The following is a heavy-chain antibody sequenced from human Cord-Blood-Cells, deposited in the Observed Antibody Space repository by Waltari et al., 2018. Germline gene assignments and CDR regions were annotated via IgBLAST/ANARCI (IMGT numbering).Heavy chain of an antibody. CDR2: SNHSGST. V-gene: IGHV4-34*01. J-gene: IGHJ3*02. Sequence: QVQLQQWGAGLLKPSETLSLTCAVYGGSFSGYYWSWIRQPPEKGLEWLGESNHSGSTNNIPSLESRVTISVAPAKNQFSLKLGSVTAADTAVYYCARKLHAFDIWGQGTMVTVSS. CDR1: GGSFSGYY. CDR3: ARKLHAFDI. D-gene: IGHD1-1*01.